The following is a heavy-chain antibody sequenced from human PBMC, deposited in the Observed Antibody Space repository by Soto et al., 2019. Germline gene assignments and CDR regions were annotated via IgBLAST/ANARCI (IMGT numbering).Heavy chain of an antibody. CDR1: GDSVSSRSYY. CDR3: ARDIRGYSRAFDY. J-gene: IGHJ4*02. V-gene: IGHV4-61*01. Sequence: SETLSLTCTVSGDSVSSRSYYWTWVRQPPGKGLEWIGYIDYSGNTNYDPSLQSRVTMSLDTSKDQFSLKLTSVTAADTAFYYCARDIRGYSRAFDYWGQGIMVTVSS. D-gene: IGHD5-18*01. CDR2: IDYSGNT.